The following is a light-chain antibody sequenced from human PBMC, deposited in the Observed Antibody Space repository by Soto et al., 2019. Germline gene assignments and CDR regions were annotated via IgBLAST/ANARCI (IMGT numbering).Light chain of an antibody. CDR2: EVS. CDR1: SSDFGSYNL. CDR3: CSYAGSSTFHV. V-gene: IGLV2-23*02. Sequence: QSVLTQPASVSGSPGQSITISCTGNSSDFGSYNLVSWYQQHPGKAPKLMIYEVSKRPSGVSNRFSGSKSGNTASLTISGLQAEDEADYYCCSYAGSSTFHVFGTGTKVTVL. J-gene: IGLJ1*01.